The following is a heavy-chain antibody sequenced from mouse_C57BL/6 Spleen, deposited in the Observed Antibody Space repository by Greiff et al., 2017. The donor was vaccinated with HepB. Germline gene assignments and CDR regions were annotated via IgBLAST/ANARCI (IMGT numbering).Heavy chain of an antibody. CDR3: ARNEISDYDDGGYYAMDY. CDR2: IDPSDSYT. V-gene: IGHV1-69*01. D-gene: IGHD2-4*01. Sequence: QVQLQQSGAELVMPGASVKLSCKASGYTFTSYWMHWVKQRPGQGLEWIGEIDPSDSYTNYNQKFKGKSTLTVDKSSSTAYMQLSSLTSEDSAVYYCARNEISDYDDGGYYAMDYWGQGTSVTVSS. CDR1: GYTFTSYW. J-gene: IGHJ4*01.